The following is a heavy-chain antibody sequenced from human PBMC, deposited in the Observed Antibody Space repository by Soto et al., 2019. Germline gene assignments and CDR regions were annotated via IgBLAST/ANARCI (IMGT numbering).Heavy chain of an antibody. J-gene: IGHJ6*03. CDR1: GYTFTSYG. CDR3: ARLHYYGSGSPEVSYYYYYMDV. CDR2: ISAYNGNT. D-gene: IGHD3-10*01. V-gene: IGHV1-18*01. Sequence: ASVKVSCKASGYTFTSYGISWVRQAPGQGLEWMGWISAYNGNTNYAQKLQGRVTMTTDTSTSTAYMELRSLRSDDTAVYYCARLHYYGSGSPEVSYYYYYMDVWGKGTTVTVSS.